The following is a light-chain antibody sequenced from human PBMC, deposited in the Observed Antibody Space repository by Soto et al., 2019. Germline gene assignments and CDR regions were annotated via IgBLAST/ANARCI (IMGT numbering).Light chain of an antibody. CDR1: QSVSSIY. V-gene: IGKV3-20*01. CDR3: QQYDSSPKT. Sequence: VLTQSPGTLVLSPGDRATLSCRASQSVSSIYLAWYQQKPGQAPRLLIYGASSRATGIPGRFSGSGSGTDFTLTISRLEPEDFAVYYCQQYDSSPKTFGQGTKVDI. J-gene: IGKJ1*01. CDR2: GAS.